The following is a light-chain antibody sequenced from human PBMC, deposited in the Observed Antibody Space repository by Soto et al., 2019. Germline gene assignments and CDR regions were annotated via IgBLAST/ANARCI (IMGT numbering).Light chain of an antibody. Sequence: DIHMTQSPSSLSAALGDRVTITSRASQTINDYLNWYQQKPGKAPKLLIYHAFSMHSGVPSRFSGSGSGTDFTLSISSLQPEDFATYYCQQTYTTPRTFGQGTKVDIK. J-gene: IGKJ2*01. CDR1: QTINDY. CDR3: QQTYTTPRT. CDR2: HAF. V-gene: IGKV1-39*01.